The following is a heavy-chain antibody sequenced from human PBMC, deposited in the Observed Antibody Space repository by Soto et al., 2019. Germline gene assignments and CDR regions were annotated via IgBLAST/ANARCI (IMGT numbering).Heavy chain of an antibody. CDR2: ISYDGSNK. CDR3: AKAGRYYDSSGYSFDY. CDR1: GFTFGSYA. Sequence: GGSLRLSCAASGFTFGSYAMHWVRQAPGKGLEWVAVISYDGSNKYYADSVKGRFTISRDNSKNTLYLQMNSLRAEDTAVYYCAKAGRYYDSSGYSFDYWGQGTLVTVSS. J-gene: IGHJ4*02. V-gene: IGHV3-30-3*01. D-gene: IGHD3-22*01.